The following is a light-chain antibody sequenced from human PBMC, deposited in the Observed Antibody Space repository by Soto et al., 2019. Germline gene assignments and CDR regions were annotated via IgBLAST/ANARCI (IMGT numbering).Light chain of an antibody. CDR1: HIVNSN. Sequence: EIVMTQSPATLSVSPGERATLSFRASHIVNSNLAWYQQKPGQAPRLLIYGASSRATGIPDRFSGSGSGTDFTLTISRLEPEDFAVYYCQQYGSSPTFGQGTKVDIK. J-gene: IGKJ1*01. CDR2: GAS. CDR3: QQYGSSPT. V-gene: IGKV3-20*01.